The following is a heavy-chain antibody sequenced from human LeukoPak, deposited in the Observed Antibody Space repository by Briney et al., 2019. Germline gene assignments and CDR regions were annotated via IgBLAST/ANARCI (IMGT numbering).Heavy chain of an antibody. CDR1: GLTVSSNH. D-gene: IGHD6-6*01. J-gene: IGHJ4*02. Sequence: AGSLRVSCAASGLTVSSNHMTWVRQVPGKGLEWVSVIYSGGSTDYADSVKGRFTISRDNSKNTVYLQMNSLRAEDTAVYYCARCVAARPSYFDLWGQGTLVTVSS. V-gene: IGHV3-53*01. CDR3: ARCVAARPSYFDL. CDR2: IYSGGST.